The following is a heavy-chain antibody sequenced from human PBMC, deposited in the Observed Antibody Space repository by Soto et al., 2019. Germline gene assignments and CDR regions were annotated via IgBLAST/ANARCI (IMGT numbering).Heavy chain of an antibody. D-gene: IGHD3-10*01. V-gene: IGHV4-34*01. J-gene: IGHJ2*01. CDR3: ARGRGDGSNQHWYFDL. Sequence: QVHLQQWGAGLLKPSETLSLTCAVYGGSFSGYYWSWIRQTPGKGLAGIGEINHSGRTNYNTSLKSRVSISVGTSNNQFSLKLRSVTAADTAVYYCARGRGDGSNQHWYFDLWGRGTLVTVSS. CDR1: GGSFSGYY. CDR2: INHSGRT.